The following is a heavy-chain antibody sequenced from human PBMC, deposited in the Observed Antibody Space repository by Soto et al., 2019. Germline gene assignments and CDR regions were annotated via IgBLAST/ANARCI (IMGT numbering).Heavy chain of an antibody. J-gene: IGHJ6*02. V-gene: IGHV4-34*01. D-gene: IGHD6-13*01. CDR2: INHSGSS. CDR1: GGSFSGYY. Sequence: SETLSLTCAVYGGSFSGYYWSCLRQPPGKGLEWNGEINHSGSSKYSPSLKSRVTISVDTSKNQFYLKLSSVNAADTAGYYCARGRLAARYYYYYYGMDVWGQGNTVT. CDR3: ARGRLAARYYYYYYGMDV.